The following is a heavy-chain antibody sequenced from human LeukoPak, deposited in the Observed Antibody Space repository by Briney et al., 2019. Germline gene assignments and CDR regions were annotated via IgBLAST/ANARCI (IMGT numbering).Heavy chain of an antibody. D-gene: IGHD3-22*01. Sequence: PGGSLRLSCAASGFTFTTSWMHWVRQAPGKGLEWLANIKQDGSARNYVDSVKGRFTSSRDNAKNSLYLQMDSLRVEDTAIYFCANSAAGYYSLWLDSWGQGTLVTVSS. V-gene: IGHV3-7*01. CDR2: IKQDGSAR. CDR3: ANSAAGYYSLWLDS. J-gene: IGHJ5*01. CDR1: GFTFTTSW.